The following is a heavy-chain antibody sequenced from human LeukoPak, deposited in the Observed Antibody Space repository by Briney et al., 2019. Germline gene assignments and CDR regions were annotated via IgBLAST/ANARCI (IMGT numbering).Heavy chain of an antibody. Sequence: WSSVKVSCKASGGTFSSYAISWVQQAPGQGLEWMGGIIPIFGTANYAQKFQGRVTITTDEPTSTAYMELSSLRSEDTAVYYCARGLYYYDSSGYPTTAEYFQHWGQGTLVTVSS. CDR1: GGTFSSYA. V-gene: IGHV1-69*05. CDR3: ARGLYYYDSSGYPTTAEYFQH. D-gene: IGHD3-22*01. J-gene: IGHJ1*01. CDR2: IIPIFGTA.